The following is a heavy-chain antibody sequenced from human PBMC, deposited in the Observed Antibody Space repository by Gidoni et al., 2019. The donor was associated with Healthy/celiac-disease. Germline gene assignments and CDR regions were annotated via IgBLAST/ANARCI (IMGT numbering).Heavy chain of an antibody. D-gene: IGHD3-10*01. Sequence: QVQLVESGGGVVQPGRSLRLPCAASRFTFRISAMHWVRQAPGKGLEWVAVISYDGSNKYYADSVKGRFTISRDNSKNTLYLQMNSLRAEDTAVYYCARVPAGTYGSGSYYSPSDYWGQGTLVTVSS. CDR1: RFTFRISA. CDR2: ISYDGSNK. CDR3: ARVPAGTYGSGSYYSPSDY. J-gene: IGHJ4*02. V-gene: IGHV3-30-3*01.